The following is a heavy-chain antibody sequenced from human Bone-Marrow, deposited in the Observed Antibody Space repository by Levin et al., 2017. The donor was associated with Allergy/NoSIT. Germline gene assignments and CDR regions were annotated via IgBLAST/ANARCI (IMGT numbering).Heavy chain of an antibody. V-gene: IGHV3-49*04. Sequence: GGSLRLSCTASGFTFGDYALSWVRQAPGKGLEWVGFIRSNSYGGTTEYAPSVKGRFTISRDDSKGTAYLQMNSLTNEDTAVYYCARDFYNFWSASYNRKNSFDIWGQGTMVTVSS. J-gene: IGHJ3*02. CDR1: GFTFGDYA. D-gene: IGHD3-3*01. CDR2: IRSNSYGGTT. CDR3: ARDFYNFWSASYNRKNSFDI.